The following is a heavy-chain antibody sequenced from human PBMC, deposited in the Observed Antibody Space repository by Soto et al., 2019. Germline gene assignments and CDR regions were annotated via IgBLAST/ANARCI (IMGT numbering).Heavy chain of an antibody. CDR3: AREVGRIAVANWFDP. CDR2: ISAYNGNT. V-gene: IGHV1-18*01. CDR1: GYTFTSYG. J-gene: IGHJ5*02. D-gene: IGHD6-19*01. Sequence: ASVKLSCKACGYTFTSYGISCVRQAPGQGLEWMGWISAYNGNTNYAQKLQGRVTMTTDTSTSTAYMELRSLRSDDTAVYYCAREVGRIAVANWFDPWGQGTLVTVSS.